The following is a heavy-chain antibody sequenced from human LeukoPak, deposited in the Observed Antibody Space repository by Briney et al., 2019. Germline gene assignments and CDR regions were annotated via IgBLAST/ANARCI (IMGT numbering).Heavy chain of an antibody. V-gene: IGHV1-8*02. CDR3: ARGKVYYDSSGYYLPDAFDI. D-gene: IGHD3-22*01. Sequence: VASVKVSCKASGYTFTNYDINWVRQATGQGLEWMGWMTPNSGNTGYAQKFQDRVTMTWNTSISTAYMALSSLRSEDTAVYYCARGKVYYDSSGYYLPDAFDIWGQGTMVTVSS. CDR1: GYTFTNYD. CDR2: MTPNSGNT. J-gene: IGHJ3*02.